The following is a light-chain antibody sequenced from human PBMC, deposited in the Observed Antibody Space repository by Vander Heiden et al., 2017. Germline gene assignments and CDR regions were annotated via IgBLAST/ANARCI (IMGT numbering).Light chain of an antibody. CDR3: QSYDSSLSVV. Sequence: QSVLTQPTSVSGAPGQRVTISCTGSSSNIGAGYDVHWYQQLPGTAPKLLIYDNTNRPSGVPDRFSGSKSGSSDSLAITGLQAEDEADYYCQSYDSSLSVVFGGGTKLTVL. CDR1: SSNIGAGYD. CDR2: DNT. V-gene: IGLV1-40*01. J-gene: IGLJ2*01.